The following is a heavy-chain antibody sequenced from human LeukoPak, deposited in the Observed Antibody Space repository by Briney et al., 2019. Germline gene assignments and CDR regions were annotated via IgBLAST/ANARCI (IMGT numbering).Heavy chain of an antibody. Sequence: QPGRSLRLSCAASGLTFSSYDMHWVRQAPGKGLEWVAVISYDGSNKYYADSVKGRFTISRDNSKNTLYLQMNSLRAEDTAVYYCARDPADYGGNSDYWGQGTLVTVSS. CDR3: ARDPADYGGNSDY. V-gene: IGHV3-30*04. J-gene: IGHJ4*02. D-gene: IGHD4-23*01. CDR2: ISYDGSNK. CDR1: GLTFSSYD.